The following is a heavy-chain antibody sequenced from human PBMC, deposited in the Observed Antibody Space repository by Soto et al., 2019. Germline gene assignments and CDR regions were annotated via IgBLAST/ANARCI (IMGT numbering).Heavy chain of an antibody. CDR2: IIPIFGTA. CDR1: GGTFSSYA. V-gene: IGHV1-69*13. J-gene: IGHJ4*02. D-gene: IGHD3-16*02. CDR3: ASGGGSYRKYYFDY. Sequence: SVKVSCKASGGTFSSYAISWVRQAPGQGLEWMGGIIPIFGTANYAQKFQGRVTITADESTSTAYMELSSLRSEDTAVYYCASGGGSYRKYYFDYWGQGTLVTSPQ.